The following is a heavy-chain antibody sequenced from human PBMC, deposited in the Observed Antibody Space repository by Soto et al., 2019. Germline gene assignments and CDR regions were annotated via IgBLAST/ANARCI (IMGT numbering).Heavy chain of an antibody. V-gene: IGHV4-59*01. CDR2: IYYSGST. CDR1: GGSISSYY. D-gene: IGHD5-12*01. CDR3: ARVSEGYEYLFDY. J-gene: IGHJ4*02. Sequence: SETLSLTCTVSGGSISSYYWSWIRQPPGKGLEWIGYIYYSGSTNYNPSLKSRVTISVDTSKNQFSLKLSSVTAADTAVYYCARVSEGYEYLFDYWGQGTLVTVSS.